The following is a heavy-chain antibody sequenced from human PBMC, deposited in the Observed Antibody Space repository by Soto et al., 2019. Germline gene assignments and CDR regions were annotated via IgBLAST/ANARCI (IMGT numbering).Heavy chain of an antibody. J-gene: IGHJ5*02. Sequence: ASVKVSCKASGYSFTNNDVSWVRQATGQGLEWMGWMNPGSGDTGYAQKFQGRVTMTRDISIATAYMELSSLRSDDTAIYYCARMETFGSLNWSDLWGPGTLLTVST. CDR2: MNPGSGDT. CDR1: GYSFTNND. V-gene: IGHV1-8*01. CDR3: ARMETFGSLNWSDL. D-gene: IGHD3-16*01.